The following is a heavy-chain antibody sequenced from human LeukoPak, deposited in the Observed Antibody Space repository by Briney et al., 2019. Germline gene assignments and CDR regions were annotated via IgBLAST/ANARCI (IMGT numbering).Heavy chain of an antibody. CDR2: INPNSGGT. V-gene: IGHV1-2*06. CDR1: GYTLTGYH. CDR3: NCECDAFDI. Sequence: ASVKVSCKASGYTLTGYHMHWLRQAPAQGLDWVGRINPNSGGTNYAQKFQGRVTMTRDTSISTAYMELSRLRSDDTAVYYCNCECDAFDIWAQGTMVTVSS. J-gene: IGHJ3*02. D-gene: IGHD2-21*01.